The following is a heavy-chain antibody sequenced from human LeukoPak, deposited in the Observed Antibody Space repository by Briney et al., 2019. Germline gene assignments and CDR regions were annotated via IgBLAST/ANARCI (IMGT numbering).Heavy chain of an antibody. D-gene: IGHD3-22*01. CDR1: GFTFSDHH. CDR3: TSIFYYETGGYYPDH. J-gene: IGHJ4*02. V-gene: IGHV3-72*01. Sequence: PGGSLRLSCAASGFTFSDHHMDWVRQAPGKGLEWIGHSRNKGRGYNRVFAASVKGRFTISRNEPKNSLYLQMNSLKTEDTAVYYCTSIFYYETGGYYPDHWGQGTLVTVSS. CDR2: SRNKGRGYNR.